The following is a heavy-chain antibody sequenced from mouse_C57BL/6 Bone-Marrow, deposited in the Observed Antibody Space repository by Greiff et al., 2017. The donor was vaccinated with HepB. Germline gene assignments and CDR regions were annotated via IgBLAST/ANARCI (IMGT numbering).Heavy chain of an antibody. D-gene: IGHD1-1*01. CDR2: ISSGSSTI. CDR1: GFTFSNYG. J-gene: IGHJ3*01. Sequence: EVKLQESGGGLVKPGGSLKLSCAASGFTFSNYGMHWVRQAPEKGLEWVAYISSGSSTIYYADTVKGRFTISRDNAKNTLFLQMTRLRSEDTAMYYCARDYYYGSSYGAYWGQGTLVTVSA. V-gene: IGHV5-17*01. CDR3: ARDYYYGSSYGAY.